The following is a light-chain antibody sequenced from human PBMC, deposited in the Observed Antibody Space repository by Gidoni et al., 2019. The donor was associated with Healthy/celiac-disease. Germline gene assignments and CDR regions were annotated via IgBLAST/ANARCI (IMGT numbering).Light chain of an antibody. Sequence: EIVLTHSPAPLSLSPGARATLSCRASQSVSSYLAWYQQNPGQAPRLLIYDASNSAPGIPARFSGSGSGTDFTLTISSLEPEDFAVYYCQQRSNWPLCSFGQGTKLEIK. V-gene: IGKV3-11*01. CDR2: DAS. CDR3: QQRSNWPLCS. J-gene: IGKJ2*04. CDR1: QSVSSY.